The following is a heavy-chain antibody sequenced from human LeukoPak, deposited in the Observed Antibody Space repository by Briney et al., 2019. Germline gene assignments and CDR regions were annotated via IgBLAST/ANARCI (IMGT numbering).Heavy chain of an antibody. D-gene: IGHD6-13*01. CDR3: AKGIAAAGTRDGYYYYYYMDV. CDR1: GFTFSSYA. CDR2: ISGSGGST. Sequence: GGSLRLSCAASGFTFSSYAMSWVRQAPGKGLEWVSAISGSGGSTYYADSVKGRFTISRDNSKNTLYLQMNSLRAEDTAVYYCAKGIAAAGTRDGYYYYYYMDVWGKGTTVTVSS. J-gene: IGHJ6*03. V-gene: IGHV3-23*01.